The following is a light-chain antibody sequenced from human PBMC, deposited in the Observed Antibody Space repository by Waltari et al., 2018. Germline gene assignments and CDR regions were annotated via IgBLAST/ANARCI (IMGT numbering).Light chain of an antibody. J-gene: IGKJ1*01. CDR3: QHHLRLPTT. V-gene: IGKV3-20*01. Sequence: IVLTQSPGTLSLSPGERVTLSCRASQSVGTYLAWYQQKPGQAPRLLIYGAYSRAAGIPDRFSGSGYGTDCSLTISRLEPEDFAVYFCQHHLRLPTTFGQGTKVEIK. CDR1: QSVGTY. CDR2: GAY.